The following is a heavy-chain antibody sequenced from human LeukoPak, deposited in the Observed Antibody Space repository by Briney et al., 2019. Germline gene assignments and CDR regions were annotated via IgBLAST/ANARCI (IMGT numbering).Heavy chain of an antibody. CDR1: GYSFTDYC. CDR2: INANSGGT. CDR3: ARDVGGSSDSLNPWTPFDP. J-gene: IGHJ5*02. Sequence: ASVKVSCKASGYSFTDYCIHWVRQAPGQGLEWMGWINANSGGTHYAQNFQGRVTMTRDTSSSTAYMELSGLRSDDTAVFYCARDVGGSSDSLNPWTPFDPWGQGTLVTVSS. V-gene: IGHV1-2*02. D-gene: IGHD1-26*01.